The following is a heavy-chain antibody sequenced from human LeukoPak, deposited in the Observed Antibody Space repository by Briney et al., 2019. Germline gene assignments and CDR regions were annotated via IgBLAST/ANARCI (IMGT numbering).Heavy chain of an antibody. Sequence: SGTLSLTCGVSGGSISNTNWWTWVRQPPGKGLEWIGEVNLQGSTNCNPSLKSRVAISVDKSENHISLKLTSVTAADTAVYYCARGCYGSGNNNWFDPWGQGTLVTVSS. CDR2: VNLQGST. CDR3: ARGCYGSGNNNWFDP. J-gene: IGHJ5*02. D-gene: IGHD3-10*01. CDR1: GGSISNTNW. V-gene: IGHV4-4*02.